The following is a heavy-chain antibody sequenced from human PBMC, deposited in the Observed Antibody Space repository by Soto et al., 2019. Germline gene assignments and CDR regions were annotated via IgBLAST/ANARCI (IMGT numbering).Heavy chain of an antibody. CDR2: IYYSGST. V-gene: IGHV4-39*01. Sequence: SETLSLTCTVSGGSISSSSYYWGWIRQPPGKGLEWIGSIYYSGSTYYNPSLKSRVTISVDTSKNQFSPKLSSVTAADTAVYYCARHNFYGDYLPRWFDPWGQGTLVTVSS. CDR1: GGSISSSSYY. D-gene: IGHD4-17*01. J-gene: IGHJ5*02. CDR3: ARHNFYGDYLPRWFDP.